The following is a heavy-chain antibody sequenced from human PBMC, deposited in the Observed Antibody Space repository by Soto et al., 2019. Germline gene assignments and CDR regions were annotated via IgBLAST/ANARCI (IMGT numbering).Heavy chain of an antibody. Sequence: PSETLSLTFSVSGYSISSGYYWGWIRQPPGKGLEWIGSIYHSGSTYYNPSLKSRVTISVDTSKNQFSLKLSSVTAADTAVHYIARAEYMLIFTDWFDTWGQGTMVTVS. CDR1: GYSISSGYY. CDR2: IYHSGST. J-gene: IGHJ5*02. V-gene: IGHV4-38-2*02. CDR3: ARAEYMLIFTDWFDT. D-gene: IGHD2-2*01.